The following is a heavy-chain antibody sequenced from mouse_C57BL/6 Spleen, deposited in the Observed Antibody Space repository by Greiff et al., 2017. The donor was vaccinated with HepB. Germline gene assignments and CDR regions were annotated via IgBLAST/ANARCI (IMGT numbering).Heavy chain of an antibody. V-gene: IGHV1-80*01. D-gene: IGHD1-1*01. Sequence: QVQLKQSGAELVKPGASVKISCKASGYAFSSYWMNWVKQRPGKGLEWIGQIYPGDGDTNYNGKFKGKATLTADKSSSTAYMQLSSLTSEDSAVYFCAREGDYYGSSSSYAMDYWGQGTSVTVSS. CDR2: IYPGDGDT. J-gene: IGHJ4*01. CDR3: AREGDYYGSSSSYAMDY. CDR1: GYAFSSYW.